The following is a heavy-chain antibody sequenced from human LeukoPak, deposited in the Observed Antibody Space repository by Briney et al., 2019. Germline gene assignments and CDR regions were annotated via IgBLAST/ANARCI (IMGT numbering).Heavy chain of an antibody. CDR1: GYTFTGHY. Sequence: ASVKVSCKASGYTFTGHYIHWVRQAPGQGLEWMGWINPNSGGTNYAQKFQGRVTMTRDTSISTAYMELSRLGSDDTAVYYCARSAVVVAATPWPNWFDPWGQGTLVTVSS. V-gene: IGHV1-2*02. CDR2: INPNSGGT. CDR3: ARSAVVVAATPWPNWFDP. J-gene: IGHJ5*02. D-gene: IGHD2-15*01.